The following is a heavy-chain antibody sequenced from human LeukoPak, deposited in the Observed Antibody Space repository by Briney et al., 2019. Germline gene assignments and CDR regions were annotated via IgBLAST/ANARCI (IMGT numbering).Heavy chain of an antibody. V-gene: IGHV3-33*06. D-gene: IGHD3-3*01. Sequence: PGGSLRLSCAASGFTFSSYGMHWVRQAPGKGLEWVAAIWYDGSNKYYADSVKGRFTISRDNSKNTLYLQMNSLRAEDTAVYYCAKDKGYDFWSGSLSTIPLYYFDYWGQGTLVTVSS. CDR1: GFTFSSYG. J-gene: IGHJ4*02. CDR2: IWYDGSNK. CDR3: AKDKGYDFWSGSLSTIPLYYFDY.